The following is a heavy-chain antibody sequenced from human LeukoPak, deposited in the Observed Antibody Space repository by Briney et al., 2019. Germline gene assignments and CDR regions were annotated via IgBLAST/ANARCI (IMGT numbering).Heavy chain of an antibody. Sequence: GGSLRLSCAASGFTFSSYSMNWVRQAPGKGLEWVGRIRSKANSYATAYAASVKGRFTISRDDSKNTAYLQMNSLKTEDTAVYYCAQNPGGYYYYYYMDVWGKGTTVTVSS. D-gene: IGHD1-14*01. CDR1: GFTFSSYS. CDR2: IRSKANSYAT. J-gene: IGHJ6*03. V-gene: IGHV3-73*01. CDR3: AQNPGGYYYYYYMDV.